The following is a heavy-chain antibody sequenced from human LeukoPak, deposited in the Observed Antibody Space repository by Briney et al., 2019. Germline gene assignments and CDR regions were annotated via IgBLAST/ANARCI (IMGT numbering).Heavy chain of an antibody. D-gene: IGHD1-26*01. J-gene: IGHJ4*02. CDR2: IYYSGST. V-gene: IGHV4-61*08. CDR1: GGSISSGGYY. CDR3: ARDPVGVGASN. Sequence: SQTLSLTCTVSGGSISSGGYYWSWIRQPPGKGLEWIGYIYYSGSTNYNPSLKSRVTISVDTSKNQFSLKLSSVTAADTAVYYCARDPVGVGASNWGQGTLVTVSS.